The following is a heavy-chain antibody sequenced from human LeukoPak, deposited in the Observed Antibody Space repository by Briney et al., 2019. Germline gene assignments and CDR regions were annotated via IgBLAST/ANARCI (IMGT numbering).Heavy chain of an antibody. V-gene: IGHV4-34*01. CDR2: INHSGST. J-gene: IGHJ6*03. Sequence: SETLSLTCAVYGGSFSGYYWSWIRQPPGKGLEWIGEINHSGSTNYNPSLKSRVTISVDTSKNQFSLKLSSVTAADTAVYYCARGVFGEASYYMDAWGKGTTVTVSS. CDR1: GGSFSGYY. CDR3: ARGVFGEASYYMDA. D-gene: IGHD3-10*01.